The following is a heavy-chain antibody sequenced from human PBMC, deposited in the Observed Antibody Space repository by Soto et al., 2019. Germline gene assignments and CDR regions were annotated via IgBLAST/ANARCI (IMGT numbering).Heavy chain of an antibody. V-gene: IGHV3-64D*06. Sequence: GGSLRLSCSASGFIFSTYTMLWVRQAPGKGLEYVSAINQRAXXXXXXXXRXXFXTSRDNSKNTLYLQMSSLRPEDTALYYCVTGYSSGWYEIYWGQGTLVTVSS. CDR3: VTGYSSGWYEIY. D-gene: IGHD6-19*01. CDR1: GFIFSTYT. J-gene: IGHJ4*02. CDR2: INQRAXX.